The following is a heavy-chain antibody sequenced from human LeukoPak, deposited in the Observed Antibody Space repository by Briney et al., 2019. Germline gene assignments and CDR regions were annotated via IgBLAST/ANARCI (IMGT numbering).Heavy chain of an antibody. J-gene: IGHJ4*02. CDR1: GFTFSSYW. D-gene: IGHD5-12*01. Sequence: GGSLRLSCGASGFTFSSYWMHWVRQAPGKGLVWVSRINSDGRSTTYADSVKGRFTISRDNARNTVYMQMSSLRAEDTAVYYCARDGSGYSGGLGYWGQGTLVTVSS. CDR2: INSDGRST. CDR3: ARDGSGYSGGLGY. V-gene: IGHV3-74*01.